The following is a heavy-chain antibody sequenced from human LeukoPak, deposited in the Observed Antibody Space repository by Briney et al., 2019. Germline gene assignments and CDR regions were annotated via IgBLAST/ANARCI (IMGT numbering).Heavy chain of an antibody. CDR2: INPNSGGT. CDR1: GYTFIGYY. J-gene: IGHJ4*02. D-gene: IGHD3-22*01. V-gene: IGHV1-2*06. CDR3: ARGKPIAYYYDSSGQRGDY. Sequence: ASVKVSCKASGYTFIGYYMHWVRQAPGQGLEWMGRINPNSGGTNYAQKFQGRVTMTRDTSISTAYMELSRLRSDDTAVYYCARGKPIAYYYDSSGQRGDYWGQGTLVTVSS.